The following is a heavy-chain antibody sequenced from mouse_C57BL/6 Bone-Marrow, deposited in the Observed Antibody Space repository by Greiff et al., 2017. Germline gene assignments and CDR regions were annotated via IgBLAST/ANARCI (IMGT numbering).Heavy chain of an antibody. J-gene: IGHJ3*01. D-gene: IGHD4-1*01. CDR3: ARNWDEAY. Sequence: VQLQQPGAELVKPGASVKLSCKASGYTFTSYWMLWVKQRPGQGLEWIGMIHPNSGSTNYNEKFKSKATLTVDKSTSTAYMQLSSLTSEGSAVYDCARNWDEAYWGQGTLVTVSA. V-gene: IGHV1-64*01. CDR1: GYTFTSYW. CDR2: IHPNSGST.